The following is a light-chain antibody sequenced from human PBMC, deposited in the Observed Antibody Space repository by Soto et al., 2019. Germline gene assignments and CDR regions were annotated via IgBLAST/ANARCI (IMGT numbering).Light chain of an antibody. Sequence: QSVLTQPPSVSGAPGQRVTISCTGSSSNIGAGYDVHWYQQLPGTAPKLLISGNSNRPSGVPDRFSGSKSGTSASLAITGLQAADEADYYSQSYDSSLSGGVFRQGTKVTVL. CDR3: QSYDSSLSGGV. V-gene: IGLV1-40*01. J-gene: IGLJ3*02. CDR2: GNS. CDR1: SSNIGAGYD.